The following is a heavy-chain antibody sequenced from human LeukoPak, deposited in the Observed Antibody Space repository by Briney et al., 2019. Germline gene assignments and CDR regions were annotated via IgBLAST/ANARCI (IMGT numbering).Heavy chain of an antibody. CDR1: GGSISSYY. CDR3: ARGYSGSYGRFDY. CDR2: IYYSGST. J-gene: IGHJ4*02. Sequence: PSETLSLTCTVSGGSISSYYWSWIRQPPGKGLEWIGYIYYSGSTSYNPSLKSRVTISVDTSKNQFSLKLSSVTAADTAVYYCARGYSGSYGRFDYWGQGTLVTVSS. V-gene: IGHV4-59*01. D-gene: IGHD1-26*01.